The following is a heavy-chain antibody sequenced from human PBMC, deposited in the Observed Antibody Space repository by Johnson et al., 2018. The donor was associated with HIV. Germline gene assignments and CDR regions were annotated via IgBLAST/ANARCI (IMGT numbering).Heavy chain of an antibody. J-gene: IGHJ3*02. V-gene: IGHV3-30-3*01. D-gene: IGHD3-22*01. CDR3: ARCMIVVVITDAFDI. Sequence: QVQLVESGGGVVQPGRSLRLSCAASGFTFSSYAMHWVRQAPGKGLEWVAVISYDGSNKYYADSVKGRFTISRDNSKNTLYLQMNSLRAEDTAVYYCARCMIVVVITDAFDIGGQGTMVTVSS. CDR2: ISYDGSNK. CDR1: GFTFSSYA.